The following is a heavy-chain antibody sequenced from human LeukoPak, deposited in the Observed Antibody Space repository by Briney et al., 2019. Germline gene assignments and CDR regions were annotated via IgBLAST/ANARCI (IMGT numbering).Heavy chain of an antibody. CDR3: VRGSPSGTGGRDVFDI. CDR1: GGSINNYY. D-gene: IGHD2-8*02. Sequence: SETLSLTCTVSGGSINNYYWSWIRQPAGKGLEWIGRIYPTGNTYYNPSLKSRVTLSVDTSKNQFSLKLTSVTAADTAMYFCVRGSPSGTGGRDVFDIWGQGTMVTVSS. CDR2: IYPTGNT. V-gene: IGHV4-4*07. J-gene: IGHJ3*02.